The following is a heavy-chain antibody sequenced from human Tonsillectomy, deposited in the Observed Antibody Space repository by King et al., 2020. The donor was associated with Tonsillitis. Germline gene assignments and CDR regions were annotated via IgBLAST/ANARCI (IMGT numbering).Heavy chain of an antibody. J-gene: IGHJ4*02. V-gene: IGHV1-18*04. CDR3: ARERGERGQGVVQEGDD. CDR2: LSAYNDDT. CDR1: GYPFPSYG. D-gene: IGHD1-1*01. Sequence: LVPSVAEVQTPGASVKVSCQASGYPFPSYGISWVRQAPGQGLEWMGWLSAYNDDTNYAQQLQGRVPVTTDTSTSTAYMELRSLRSDDTAVYYGARERGERGQGVVQEGDDWGKGTRGT.